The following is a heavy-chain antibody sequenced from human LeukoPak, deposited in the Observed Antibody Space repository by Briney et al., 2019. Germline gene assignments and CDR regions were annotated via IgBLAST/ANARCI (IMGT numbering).Heavy chain of an antibody. D-gene: IGHD1-14*01. J-gene: IGHJ6*02. Sequence: SETLSLTCTVSGGSISNYYWSWIRQPPGKALEWIGYIYYTGTTKYNPSLKSRATISLDTSKNQFSLKLTSVTAADTALFNRKTAYDIDVWGQGTTVTVSS. CDR1: GGSISNYY. CDR3: KTAYDIDV. V-gene: IGHV4-59*01. CDR2: IYYTGTT.